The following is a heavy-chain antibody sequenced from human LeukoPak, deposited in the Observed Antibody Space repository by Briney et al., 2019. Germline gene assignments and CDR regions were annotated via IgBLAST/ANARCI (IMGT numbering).Heavy chain of an antibody. CDR2: INGKRGDT. CDR1: GFTFTDHY. V-gene: IGHV1-2*02. Sequence: SVQVSCKTSGFTFTDHYFHWVRQAPGQGLEWMGWINGKRGDTNYAQKFQDRVTMTRDTSISTFYIQLSSLTADDTAVYYCARDFDWGPDYWGQGTLDTGSS. J-gene: IGHJ4*02. D-gene: IGHD3-16*01. CDR3: ARDFDWGPDY.